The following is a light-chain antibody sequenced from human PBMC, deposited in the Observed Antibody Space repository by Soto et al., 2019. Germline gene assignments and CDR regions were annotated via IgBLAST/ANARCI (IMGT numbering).Light chain of an antibody. Sequence: DIVMTQSPDSLAVSLGERATINCKSSQSVLYSSNNKNYLAWYQQRPGKPPKLLIYWASTRESGVPDRFSGSGSGTDFTLTIGSLQAEDVAVYYCQQYYGSPYTFGQGTKLEIK. CDR3: QQYYGSPYT. V-gene: IGKV4-1*01. J-gene: IGKJ2*01. CDR1: QSVLYSSNNKNY. CDR2: WAS.